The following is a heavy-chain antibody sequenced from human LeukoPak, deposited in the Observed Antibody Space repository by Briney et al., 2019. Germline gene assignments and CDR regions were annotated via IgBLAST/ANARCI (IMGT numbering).Heavy chain of an antibody. D-gene: IGHD3-22*01. CDR3: ARDYVYYYDSSGYYSTGSDY. J-gene: IGHJ4*02. CDR2: INPNSGGT. V-gene: IGHV1-2*02. CDR1: GYTFTGYY. Sequence: ASVKVSCKAPGYTFTGYYMHWVRQAPGQGLEWMGWINPNSGGTNYAQKFQGRVTMTRDTSISTAYMELSRLRSDDTAVYYCARDYVYYYDSSGYYSTGSDYWGQGTLVTVSS.